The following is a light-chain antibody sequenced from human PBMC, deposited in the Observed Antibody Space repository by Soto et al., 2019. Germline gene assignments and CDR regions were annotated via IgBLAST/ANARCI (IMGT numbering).Light chain of an antibody. CDR3: QHYGDSSWT. Sequence: ELVLTQSPVALSLSSGERATLSCRASQSVSSTLLTWYQQKPGQAPRLLIYGVSSRATGIPDRFSGSGSGTDCTLPISRVEPEDFAVYFCQHYGDSSWTFGQGSRVEIK. CDR2: GVS. CDR1: QSVSSTL. J-gene: IGKJ1*01. V-gene: IGKV3-20*01.